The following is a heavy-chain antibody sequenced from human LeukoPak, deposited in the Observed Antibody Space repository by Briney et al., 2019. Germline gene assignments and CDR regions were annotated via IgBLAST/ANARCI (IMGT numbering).Heavy chain of an antibody. CDR2: INHSGST. CDR1: GGSFSGYY. Sequence: SETLSLTCAVYGGSFSGYYWSWIRQPPGKGLEWIGEINHSGSTNYNPSLKSRVTISVDTSKNQFSLKLSSVTAADTAVYYCARGGQIEYFDYWGQGTLVSVSS. D-gene: IGHD2-21*01. V-gene: IGHV4-34*01. J-gene: IGHJ4*02. CDR3: ARGGQIEYFDY.